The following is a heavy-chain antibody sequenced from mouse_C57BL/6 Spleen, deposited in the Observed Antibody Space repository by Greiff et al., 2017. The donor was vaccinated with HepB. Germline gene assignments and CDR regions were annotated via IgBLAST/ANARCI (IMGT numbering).Heavy chain of an antibody. V-gene: IGHV3-1*01. CDR1: GYSITSGYD. Sequence: EVKLVESGPGMVKPSQSLSLTCTVTGYSITSGYDWHWIRHFPGNKLEWMGYISYSGSTNYNPSPKSRISITHDTSKNHFFLKLNSVTTEDTATYYCARAGHRTYIDYWGQGTTLTVSS. CDR2: ISYSGST. J-gene: IGHJ2*01. D-gene: IGHD2-14*01. CDR3: ARAGHRTYIDY.